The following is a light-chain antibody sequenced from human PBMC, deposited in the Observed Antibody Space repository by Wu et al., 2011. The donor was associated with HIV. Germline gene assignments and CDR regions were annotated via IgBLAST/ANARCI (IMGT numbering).Light chain of an antibody. Sequence: EIVLTQFPGTLSLSPGERATLSCRASKSVSSSYIAWYQQKPGQAPRLLIYGAASRATGIPDRFSGSGSGTDFTLTISRLEPEDFAVYYCQQYGSXPYSFGQGTKLEIK. CDR2: GAA. V-gene: IGKV3-20*01. J-gene: IGKJ2*03. CDR3: QQYGSXPYS. CDR1: KSVSSSY.